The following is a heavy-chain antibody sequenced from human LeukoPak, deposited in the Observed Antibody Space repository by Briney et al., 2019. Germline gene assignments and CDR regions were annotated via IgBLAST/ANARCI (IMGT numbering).Heavy chain of an antibody. CDR3: ARQGYFDLYYFDY. J-gene: IGHJ4*02. CDR1: GGSIRSSSYY. CDR2: IYYSGST. D-gene: IGHD3-9*01. Sequence: SETLSLTCTVSGGSIRSSSYYWGWIRQPPGKGLEWIGSIYYSGSTYYNPSLKSRVTISVDTSKNQFSLKLSSVTAADTAVYYCARQGYFDLYYFDYWGQGTLVTVSS. V-gene: IGHV4-39*01.